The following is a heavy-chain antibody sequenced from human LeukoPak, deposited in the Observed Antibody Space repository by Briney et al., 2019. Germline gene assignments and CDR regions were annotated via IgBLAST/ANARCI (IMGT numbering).Heavy chain of an antibody. Sequence: SETLSLTCTVSGGSISSYYWSWIRQPPGKGLEWIGYIYYSGSINYNPSLKSRVTISVDTSKNQFSLKLSSVTAADTAVYYCARHKLEKELDYWGQGTLVTVSS. CDR3: ARHKLEKELDY. J-gene: IGHJ4*02. V-gene: IGHV4-59*08. D-gene: IGHD6-13*01. CDR1: GGSISSYY. CDR2: IYYSGSI.